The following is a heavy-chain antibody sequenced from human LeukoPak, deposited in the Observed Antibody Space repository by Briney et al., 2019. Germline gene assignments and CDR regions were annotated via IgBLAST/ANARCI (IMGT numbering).Heavy chain of an antibody. Sequence: PWGSLRLSCAASGFTFSSYGMHWVRQAPGKGLEWVAVISYDGSNKYYADSVKGRFTISRDNSKNTLYLQMNSLRAEDTAVYYCAKSSSGWYGDYWGQGTLVTVSS. J-gene: IGHJ4*02. CDR3: AKSSSGWYGDY. V-gene: IGHV3-30*18. CDR2: ISYDGSNK. CDR1: GFTFSSYG. D-gene: IGHD6-19*01.